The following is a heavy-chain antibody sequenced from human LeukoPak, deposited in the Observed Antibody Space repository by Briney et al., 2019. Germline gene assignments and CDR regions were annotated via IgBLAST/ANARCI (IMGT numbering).Heavy chain of an antibody. CDR3: AVSGPFGYYFDY. CDR1: GYTFTSYY. J-gene: IGHJ4*02. D-gene: IGHD3-3*01. V-gene: IGHV1-46*01. CDR2: INPSGGST. Sequence: ASVKVSCKASGYTFTSYYMHWVRQAPGQGLEWMGIINPSGGSTSYAQKFQGRVTMTRDMSTSTVYMELSSLRSEDTAVYYCAVSGPFGYYFDYWGQGTLVTVSS.